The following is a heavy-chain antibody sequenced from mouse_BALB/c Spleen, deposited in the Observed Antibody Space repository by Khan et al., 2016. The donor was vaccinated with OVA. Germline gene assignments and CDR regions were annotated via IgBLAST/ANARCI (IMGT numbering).Heavy chain of an antibody. V-gene: IGHV3-2*02. CDR2: ISYSGNT. Sequence: EVQLLESGPGLVKPSQSLSLTCTVTGYSITSDYAWNWIRKFPGNKLEWMGYISYSGNTNYNPALKSRFSITRDTSKNQFFLQLNSVTTEDTATDYGARAGSRYNYAMDYWGQGTSVTVSS. CDR1: GYSITSDYA. CDR3: ARAGSRYNYAMDY. J-gene: IGHJ4*01. D-gene: IGHD1-1*01.